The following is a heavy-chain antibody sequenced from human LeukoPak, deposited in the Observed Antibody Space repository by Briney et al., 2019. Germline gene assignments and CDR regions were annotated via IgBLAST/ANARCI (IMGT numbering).Heavy chain of an antibody. Sequence: GGSLRLSCGASGFAFSDYSLAWVRQAPGKGLQWVSYISSSGFPIYYEDSVKGRFTISRDNAKSSLYLQMNSLRAEDTAVYYCARDTAGGFDYWGQGTLVTVSS. V-gene: IGHV3-48*04. CDR3: ARDTAGGFDY. CDR2: ISSSGFPI. J-gene: IGHJ4*02. CDR1: GFAFSDYS. D-gene: IGHD1-14*01.